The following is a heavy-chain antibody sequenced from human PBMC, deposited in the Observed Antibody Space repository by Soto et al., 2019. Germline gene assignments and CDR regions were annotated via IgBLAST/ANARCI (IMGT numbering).Heavy chain of an antibody. J-gene: IGHJ4*02. V-gene: IGHV3-7*01. CDR3: VKDAVATITGFVDY. CDR1: GFTFSSYW. Sequence: GGSLRLSCAASGFTFSSYWMSWFRQAPGEGLEWVSNIKQDGRQKYYVDSVKGRFTISRDNSKNTLYLQMNSLRAEDTAVYYCVKDAVATITGFVDYWGQGTLVTVSS. CDR2: IKQDGRQK. D-gene: IGHD5-12*01.